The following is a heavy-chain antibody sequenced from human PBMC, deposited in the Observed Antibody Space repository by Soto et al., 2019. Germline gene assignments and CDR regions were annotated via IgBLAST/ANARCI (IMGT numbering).Heavy chain of an antibody. CDR3: TRLRDSYDFWSGYLDERRIDFDY. V-gene: IGHV3-73*02. D-gene: IGHD3-3*01. Sequence: EVQLVESGGGLVQPGGSLKLSCAASGFTFSGSAMHWVRQASGKGLEWVGRIRSKANSYATAYAASVKGRFTISRDDSKNTAYLQMNSLKTEDTAVYYCTRLRDSYDFWSGYLDERRIDFDYWGQGTLVTVSS. CDR1: GFTFSGSA. J-gene: IGHJ4*02. CDR2: IRSKANSYAT.